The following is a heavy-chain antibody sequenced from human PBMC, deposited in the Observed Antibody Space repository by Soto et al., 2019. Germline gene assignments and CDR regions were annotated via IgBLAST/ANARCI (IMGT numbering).Heavy chain of an antibody. CDR3: ASDLGQQLVDY. CDR2: ISAYNGNK. Sequence: QVQLVQSGAEVKKPGASVKVSCKASGYSFTSYGISWVRQAPGQGLEWMGWISAYNGNKKYAQKLQGRVTMTTDTSTSTAYMQLRSLTSDDTAVYYCASDLGQQLVDYWGQGTLVTVSS. J-gene: IGHJ4*02. V-gene: IGHV1-18*01. CDR1: GYSFTSYG. D-gene: IGHD6-13*01.